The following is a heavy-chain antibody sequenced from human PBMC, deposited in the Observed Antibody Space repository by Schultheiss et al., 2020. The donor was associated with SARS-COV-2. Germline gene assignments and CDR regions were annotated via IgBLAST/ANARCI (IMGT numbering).Heavy chain of an antibody. CDR1: GFTFSSYG. Sequence: GGSLRLSCAASGFTFSSYGMHWVRQAPGKGLEWVAVIWYDGSNKYYADSVKGRFTISRDNAKNSLYLQMNSLRAEDTAVYYCAKETQGPRYSYGDAFDIWGQGTMVTVSS. D-gene: IGHD5-18*01. CDR2: IWYDGSNK. J-gene: IGHJ3*02. CDR3: AKETQGPRYSYGDAFDI. V-gene: IGHV3-33*03.